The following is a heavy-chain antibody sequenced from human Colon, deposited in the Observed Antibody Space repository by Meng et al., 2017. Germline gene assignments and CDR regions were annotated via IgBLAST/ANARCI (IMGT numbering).Heavy chain of an antibody. CDR2: IHSSGNT. V-gene: IGHV4-30-4*01. J-gene: IGHJ4*02. D-gene: IGHD2-2*01. CDR1: NGSINSVDYY. CDR3: ARNPVIPDARTFDF. Sequence: QVQLQESGPGLVKPSQTLSLTCPISNGSINSVDYYWNWIRQPPGKGPEWLGYIHSSGNTYYTPSLKSRLAMSLDTSKNQFSLRLTSVTAADTAVYYCARNPVIPDARTFDFWGQGALVTVSS.